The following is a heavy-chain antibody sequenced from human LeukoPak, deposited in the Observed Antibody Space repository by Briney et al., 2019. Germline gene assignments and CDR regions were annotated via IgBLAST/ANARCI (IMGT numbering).Heavy chain of an antibody. D-gene: IGHD6-19*01. V-gene: IGHV3-66*01. CDR1: GFTVSSNY. J-gene: IGHJ5*02. Sequence: GGSLRLSCAASGFTVSSNYMSWVRQAPGKGLEWVSAIYSGGSTYYADSVKGRFTISRDNSKNTLSLQMNSLRAEDTAVYYCAKAVAGIFDPWGQGTLVTVSS. CDR2: IYSGGST. CDR3: AKAVAGIFDP.